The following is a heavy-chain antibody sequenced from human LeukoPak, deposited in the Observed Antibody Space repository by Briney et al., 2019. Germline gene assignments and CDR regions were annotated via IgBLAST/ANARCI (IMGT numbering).Heavy chain of an antibody. J-gene: IGHJ4*02. CDR2: IKSKTDGGTI. D-gene: IGHD3-10*01. V-gene: IGHV3-15*05. CDR3: TTVTLRPVGL. CDR1: GFSYTNAW. Sequence: GGSLRLSCAASGFSYTNAWMSWVRQAPGKGLEWVGRIKSKTDGGTIDYAAPVKGRFTISRDDSKNTLFLQMNSLKIEDTAVYYCTTVTLRPVGLWGQGTLVTVSS.